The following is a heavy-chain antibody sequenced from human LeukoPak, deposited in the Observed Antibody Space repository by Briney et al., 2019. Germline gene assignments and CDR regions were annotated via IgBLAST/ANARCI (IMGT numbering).Heavy chain of an antibody. CDR3: ARDGGGYCSGGSCRLFYYYGMDV. Sequence: ASVKVSCKASGGTFSSYAISWVRQAPGQGLGWMGGIIPIFGTANYAQKLQGRVTMTTDTSTSTAYMELRSLRSDDTAVYYCARDGGGYCSGGSCRLFYYYGMDVWGKGTTVTVSS. D-gene: IGHD2-15*01. CDR1: GGTFSSYA. V-gene: IGHV1-69*05. CDR2: IIPIFGTA. J-gene: IGHJ6*04.